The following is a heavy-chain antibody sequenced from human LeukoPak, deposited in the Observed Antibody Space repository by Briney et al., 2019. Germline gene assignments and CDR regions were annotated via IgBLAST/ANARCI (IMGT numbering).Heavy chain of an antibody. CDR3: ARHGSYDFWSGYRYYYYMDV. CDR2: INHSGST. CDR1: GASFSGYY. V-gene: IGHV4-34*01. D-gene: IGHD3-3*01. J-gene: IGHJ6*03. Sequence: SETLSLTCAVYGASFSGYYWNWIRQPPGKGLEWIGEINHSGSTNYNPSLKSRVTISVDTSKNQFSLKLSSVTAADTAVYYCARHGSYDFWSGYRYYYYMDVWGKGTTVTVSS.